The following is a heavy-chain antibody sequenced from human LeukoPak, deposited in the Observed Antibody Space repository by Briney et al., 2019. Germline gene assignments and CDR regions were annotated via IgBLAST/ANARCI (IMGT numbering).Heavy chain of an antibody. J-gene: IGHJ4*02. D-gene: IGHD3-10*01. V-gene: IGHV3-30*02. CDR3: AKGRVRFGDPYYFDY. CDR1: GFTFSSYG. CDR2: IRYDGSNK. Sequence: PGGSLRLSCAASGFTFSSYGMHWVCQAPGKGLEWVAFIRYDGSNKYYADSVKGRFTISRDNSKNTLYLQMNSLRAEDTAVYYCAKGRVRFGDPYYFDYWGQGTLVTVSS.